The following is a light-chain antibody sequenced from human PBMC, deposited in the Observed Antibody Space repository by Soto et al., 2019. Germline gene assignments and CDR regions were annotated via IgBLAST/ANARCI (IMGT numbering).Light chain of an antibody. V-gene: IGKV3-15*01. CDR1: QSVSSN. CDR2: GAS. CDR3: QQYNNWPIT. Sequence: EIVMTQSPATLSVSPGERATLSCRAGQSVSSNLAWYQQKPGQAPRLLIYGASTRATGVPARFSGSESGTEFTLTINSLQSEDFAVYYCQQYNNWPITFGQGTRLEI. J-gene: IGKJ5*01.